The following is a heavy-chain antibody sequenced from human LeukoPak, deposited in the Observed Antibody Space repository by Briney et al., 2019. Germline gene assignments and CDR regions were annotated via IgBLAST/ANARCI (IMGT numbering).Heavy chain of an antibody. J-gene: IGHJ4*02. CDR2: INPSGGSA. Sequence: ASVKVSCKASGYTFTSYYMHWVRQAPGQGLEWMGIINPSGGSAIYAQNFQGRVTMTRDTSTSTVYMELSSLRSEDTAVYYCARDLASSGYYWDWGQGTPVTVSS. D-gene: IGHD3-22*01. V-gene: IGHV1-46*01. CDR1: GYTFTSYY. CDR3: ARDLASSGYYWD.